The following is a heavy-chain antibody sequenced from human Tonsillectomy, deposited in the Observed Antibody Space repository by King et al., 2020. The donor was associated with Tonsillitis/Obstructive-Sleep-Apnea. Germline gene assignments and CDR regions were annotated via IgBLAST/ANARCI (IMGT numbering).Heavy chain of an antibody. Sequence: VQLVESGGGLVQPGWSLRLSCAASGFTFSSYSMNWVRQAPGKGLEWVSYISSSSSTIYYADSVKGRFTISRDKAKNSLYLQMNSLRDEDTAVYYCARAGQWLAPGGGYYFDYWGQGTLVTVSS. J-gene: IGHJ4*02. D-gene: IGHD6-19*01. V-gene: IGHV3-48*02. CDR1: GFTFSSYS. CDR3: ARAGQWLAPGGGYYFDY. CDR2: ISSSSSTI.